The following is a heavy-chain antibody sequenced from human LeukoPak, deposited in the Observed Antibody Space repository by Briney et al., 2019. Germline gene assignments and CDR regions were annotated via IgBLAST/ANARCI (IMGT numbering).Heavy chain of an antibody. J-gene: IGHJ3*02. V-gene: IGHV4-59*11. Sequence: SETLSLTCAVSDDSFSSHYWTWIRQPPGKGLEWIGYISYIGSTNYNPSLKSRVTIPIDTSKNQFSLKLSSVTAADTAVYYCARDLVTVTKGFDIWGQGTMVSVSS. D-gene: IGHD4-17*01. CDR2: ISYIGST. CDR1: DDSFSSHY. CDR3: ARDLVTVTKGFDI.